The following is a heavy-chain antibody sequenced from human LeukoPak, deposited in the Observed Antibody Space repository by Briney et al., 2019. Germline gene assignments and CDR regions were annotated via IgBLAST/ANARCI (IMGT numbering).Heavy chain of an antibody. CDR2: ISSSSSPI. V-gene: IGHV3-48*02. CDR3: ARDLRPYSSGCFNY. D-gene: IGHD6-19*01. J-gene: IGHJ4*02. CDR1: GFTFSNYG. Sequence: GGSLRLSCAASGFTFSNYGMNWVREAPGKGLEAGSYISSSSSPIHYADSVKGRFSISRDNAKNSLYLQMNSLRDEDTAVYYCARDLRPYSSGCFNYSGQGTLVTVSS.